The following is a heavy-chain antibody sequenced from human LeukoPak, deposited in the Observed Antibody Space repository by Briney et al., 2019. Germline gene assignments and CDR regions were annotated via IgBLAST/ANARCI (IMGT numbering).Heavy chain of an antibody. V-gene: IGHV3-23*01. D-gene: IGHD6-13*01. CDR2: VSASGGNI. CDR3: AKDSQQSNNAYYYFDS. J-gene: IGHJ4*02. Sequence: PGGSLRLSCAASGFSFSTYAMSWVRQSAGKGLVWVSGVSASGGNIYYADSVRGRFTISRDNSKNTLYLLMSSLTAEDTAVYYCAKDSQQSNNAYYYFDSWGQGTRVTVSS. CDR1: GFSFSTYA.